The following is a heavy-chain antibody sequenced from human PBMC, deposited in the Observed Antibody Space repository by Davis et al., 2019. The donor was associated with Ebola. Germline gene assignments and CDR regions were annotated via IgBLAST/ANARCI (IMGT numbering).Heavy chain of an antibody. CDR3: ARDGPYYDFWSGYHYYGMDV. J-gene: IGHJ6*02. Sequence: SLKISCAASGFTFDDYAMHWVRQAPGKGLEWVSGISWNSGSIGYADSVKGRFTISRDNAKNSLYLQMNSLRAEDTALYYCARDGPYYDFWSGYHYYGMDVWGQGTTVTVSS. CDR2: ISWNSGSI. D-gene: IGHD3-3*01. CDR1: GFTFDDYA. V-gene: IGHV3-9*01.